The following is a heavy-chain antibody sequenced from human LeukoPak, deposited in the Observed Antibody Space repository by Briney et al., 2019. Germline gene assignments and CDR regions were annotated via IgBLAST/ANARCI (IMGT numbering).Heavy chain of an antibody. D-gene: IGHD2-2*01. Sequence: ASVKVSCKASGYTFTGCYMHWVRQAPGQGLEWMGWINPNSGGTNYAQKFQGRVTMTRDTSISTAYMELSRLRSDDTAVYYCARGGPAARRLNYYYMDVWGEGTTVTVSS. CDR2: INPNSGGT. CDR3: ARGGPAARRLNYYYMDV. J-gene: IGHJ6*03. CDR1: GYTFTGCY. V-gene: IGHV1-2*02.